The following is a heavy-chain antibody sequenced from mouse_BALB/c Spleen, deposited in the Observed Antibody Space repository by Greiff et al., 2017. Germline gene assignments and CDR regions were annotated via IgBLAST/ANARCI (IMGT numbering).Heavy chain of an antibody. V-gene: IGHV3-1*02. CDR2: IHYSGTT. Sequence: VQLKESGPDLVKPSQSLSLTCTVTGYSITSGYSWHWIRQFPGNKLEWMGYIHYSGTTNYNPSLKSRISITRDTSKNQFFLQLNSVTTEDTATYFCATYAYGSTYVFDYWGQGTTLTVSS. CDR1: GYSITSGYS. CDR3: ATYAYGSTYVFDY. J-gene: IGHJ2*01. D-gene: IGHD1-1*01.